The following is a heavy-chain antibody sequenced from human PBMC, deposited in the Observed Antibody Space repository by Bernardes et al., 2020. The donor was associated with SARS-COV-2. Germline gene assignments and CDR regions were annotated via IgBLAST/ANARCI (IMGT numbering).Heavy chain of an antibody. CDR2: ISYDGSNK. V-gene: IGHV3-30*18. Sequence: GGSLRLSCAASGFTFSSYGMHWVRQAPGKGLEWVAVISYDGSNKYYADSVKGRFTISRDNSKNTLYLQMNSLRAEDTAVYYCAKGRIQLWLLLENDYWGQGTLVTVSS. J-gene: IGHJ4*02. CDR3: AKGRIQLWLLLENDY. CDR1: GFTFSSYG. D-gene: IGHD5-18*01.